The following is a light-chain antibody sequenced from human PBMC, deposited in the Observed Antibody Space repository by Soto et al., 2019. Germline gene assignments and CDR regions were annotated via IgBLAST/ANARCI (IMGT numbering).Light chain of an antibody. CDR3: MQGSNWPYT. V-gene: IGKV2-30*02. CDR1: QSLVHSDGNTY. CDR2: KVS. J-gene: IGKJ2*01. Sequence: DVVMTQSPLSLPVTLGQPASISCRSSQSLVHSDGNTYLNWFHQRPGQSPRRLIYKVSNRDSGVPDRFSGSGSGTDFTLKISRVEAEDVAVYYCMQGSNWPYTFGQGTRLEIK.